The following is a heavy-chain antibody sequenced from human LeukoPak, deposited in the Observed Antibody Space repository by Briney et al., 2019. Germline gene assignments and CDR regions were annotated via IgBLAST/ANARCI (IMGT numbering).Heavy chain of an antibody. V-gene: IGHV4-59*01. CDR1: GGSISSYC. CDR2: IYYSGST. CDR3: ARYIVSYPHDAFDI. Sequence: SETLSLTCTVSGGSISSYCWSWIRQPPGKGLEWIGYIYYSGSTSYNPSLKSRVTISLDTSKNQFSLKLSSVTAADTAFYYCARYIVSYPHDAFDIWGQGTMVTVSS. J-gene: IGHJ3*02. D-gene: IGHD2-15*01.